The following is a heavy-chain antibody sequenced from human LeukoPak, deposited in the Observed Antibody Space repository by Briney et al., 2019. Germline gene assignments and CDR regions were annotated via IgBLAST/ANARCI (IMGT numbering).Heavy chain of an antibody. V-gene: IGHV4-30-2*01. CDR3: ARDGGYSSSWYFFDY. D-gene: IGHD6-13*01. CDR1: GGSISSGGYS. J-gene: IGHJ4*02. Sequence: SQTLSLTCAVSGGSISSGGYSWSWIRQPPGKGLEWLGYIYHSGSTYYNPSLKSRVTISVDRSKNQFSLKLSSVTAADTAVYYCARDGGYSSSWYFFDYWGQGTLVTVSS. CDR2: IYHSGST.